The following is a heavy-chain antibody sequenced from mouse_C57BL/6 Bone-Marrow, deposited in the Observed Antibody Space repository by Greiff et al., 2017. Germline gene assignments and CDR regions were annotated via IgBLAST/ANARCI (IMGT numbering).Heavy chain of an antibody. CDR3: ARWRDGYYGGFAY. CDR2: IDPSDSYT. CDR1: GYTFTSYW. V-gene: IGHV1-59*01. D-gene: IGHD2-3*01. J-gene: IGHJ3*01. Sequence: QVQLQQPGAELVKPGASVKLSCKASGYTFTSYWMHWVKQRPGQGLEWIGVIDPSDSYTNYNHKFKGKATLTVDTSSSTAYMQLSSLTSEDSAVYYCARWRDGYYGGFAYWGQGTLVTVSA.